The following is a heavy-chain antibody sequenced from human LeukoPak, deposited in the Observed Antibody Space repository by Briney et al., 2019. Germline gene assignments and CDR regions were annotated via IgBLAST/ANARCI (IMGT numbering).Heavy chain of an antibody. D-gene: IGHD1-26*01. Sequence: SVKVSCKASGGTFSSYAISWVRQAPGQGLEWMGGIIPIFGTANYAQKFQGRVTITADESASTAYMELSSLRSEDTAVYYCASLGPIVGARPEAFDIWGQGTMVTVSS. CDR3: ASLGPIVGARPEAFDI. CDR2: IIPIFGTA. J-gene: IGHJ3*02. CDR1: GGTFSSYA. V-gene: IGHV1-69*13.